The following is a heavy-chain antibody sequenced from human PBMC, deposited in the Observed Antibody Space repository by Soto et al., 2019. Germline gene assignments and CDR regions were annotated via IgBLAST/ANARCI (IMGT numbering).Heavy chain of an antibody. Sequence: EVQLVESGGGLVQPGRSLRLSCAASGFTFDDYAMHWVRQAPGKGLEWVSGISWNSGSIGYADSVKGRFTISRDNAKNSLYLQMNSLRAEDTALYYCAKSEVIYSGYDEDAFDIWGQGTMVTVSS. D-gene: IGHD5-12*01. CDR2: ISWNSGSI. CDR1: GFTFDDYA. J-gene: IGHJ3*02. V-gene: IGHV3-9*01. CDR3: AKSEVIYSGYDEDAFDI.